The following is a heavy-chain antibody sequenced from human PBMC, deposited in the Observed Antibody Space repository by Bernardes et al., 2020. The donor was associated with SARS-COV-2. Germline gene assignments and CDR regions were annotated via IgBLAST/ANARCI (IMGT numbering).Heavy chain of an antibody. J-gene: IGHJ6*03. V-gene: IGHV3-23*01. Sequence: GGSLLLSCAASGFTFRSSAMSWVRQAPGPGLAWVSAISGSGGSTYYADSVKGRFTISRDNSKNTLYLQMNSLRAEDTAVYYCAKVEYYYYYMDVWGKGTTVTVSS. D-gene: IGHD3-3*01. CDR3: AKVEYYYYYMDV. CDR1: GFTFRSSA. CDR2: ISGSGGST.